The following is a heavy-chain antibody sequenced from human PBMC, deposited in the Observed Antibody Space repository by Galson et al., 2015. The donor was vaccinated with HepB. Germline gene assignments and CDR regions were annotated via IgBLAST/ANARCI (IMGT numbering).Heavy chain of an antibody. D-gene: IGHD3-10*01. Sequence: QSGAEVKKPGESPKVSCKGSGYSFTSYWIGWVRQMPGKGLEWMGIIYPGDSDTRYSPSFQGQVTISADKSISTAYLQWSSLKASDTAMYYCARWAMVRGVIILGGAFDIWGQGTMVTVSS. J-gene: IGHJ3*02. CDR1: GYSFTSYW. CDR3: ARWAMVRGVIILGGAFDI. CDR2: IYPGDSDT. V-gene: IGHV5-51*03.